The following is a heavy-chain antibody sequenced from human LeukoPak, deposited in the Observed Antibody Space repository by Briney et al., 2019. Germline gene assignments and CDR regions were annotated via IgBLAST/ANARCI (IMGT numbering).Heavy chain of an antibody. CDR2: IYTSGST. CDR3: AREIRGSSWYSIGYFDY. Sequence: PSETLSLTCAVYGVSFSGYYWSWIRQPPGKGLEWIGRIYTSGSTNYNPSLKSRVTMSVDTSKNQFSLKLSSVTAADTAVYYCAREIRGSSWYSIGYFDYWGQGTLVTVSS. V-gene: IGHV4-59*10. J-gene: IGHJ4*02. CDR1: GVSFSGYY. D-gene: IGHD6-13*01.